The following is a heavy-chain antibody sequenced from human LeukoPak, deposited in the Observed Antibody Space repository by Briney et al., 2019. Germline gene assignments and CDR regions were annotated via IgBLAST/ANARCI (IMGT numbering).Heavy chain of an antibody. CDR3: ARGEGTLAGRRWAYQYYYYIDV. CDR1: GGTFSDYY. V-gene: IGHV4-34*01. J-gene: IGHJ6*03. CDR2: INHSGSA. Sequence: SETLSLTCVVYGGTFSDYYWSWVRQPPGKGLEWIGEINHSGSAKYNPSFKSRVTMSIHTSNNQFSLKLSSVTAADTAVYYCARGEGTLAGRRWAYQYYYYIDVWGKGTTVTVSS. D-gene: IGHD6-19*01.